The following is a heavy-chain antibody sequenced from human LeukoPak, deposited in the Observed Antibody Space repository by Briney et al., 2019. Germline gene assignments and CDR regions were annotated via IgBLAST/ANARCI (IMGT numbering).Heavy chain of an antibody. J-gene: IGHJ4*02. CDR3: AREDGWFGELSLDY. CDR1: GGTFSSYA. V-gene: IGHV1-69*05. Sequence: ASVKVSCKASGGTFSSYAISWVRQAPGQGLEWMGRIIPIFGTANYAQKFQGRVTITTDESTSTAYMELSSLRSEGTAVYYCAREDGWFGELSLDYWGQGTLVTVSS. D-gene: IGHD3-10*01. CDR2: IIPIFGTA.